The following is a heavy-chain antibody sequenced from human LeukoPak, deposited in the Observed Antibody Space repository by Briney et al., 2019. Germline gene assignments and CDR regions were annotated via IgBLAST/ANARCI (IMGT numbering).Heavy chain of an antibody. CDR3: ARDRVLWFGEAYYFDY. CDR2: ISAYNGNT. D-gene: IGHD3-10*01. Sequence: ASVTVSCKASGYTFTSYGISWVRQAPGQGLEWMGWISAYNGNTNYAQKLQGRVTMTTDTSTSTAYMEPRSLRSDDTAVYYCARDRVLWFGEAYYFDYWGQGTLVTVSS. J-gene: IGHJ4*02. V-gene: IGHV1-18*01. CDR1: GYTFTSYG.